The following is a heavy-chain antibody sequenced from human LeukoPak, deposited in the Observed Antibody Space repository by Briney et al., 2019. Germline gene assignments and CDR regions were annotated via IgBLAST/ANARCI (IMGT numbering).Heavy chain of an antibody. CDR2: IGGSGDST. J-gene: IGHJ4*02. Sequence: GGSLRLSCAASGFTFSSYAMSWVRQAPGKGLEWVSGIGGSGDSTYYADSVKGRFAISRDNSENTLYLQMNSLRAEDTAVYYCVRRALGMAAAGTWEPFDCWGQGTLVTVSS. CDR3: VRRALGMAAAGTWEPFDC. D-gene: IGHD6-13*01. CDR1: GFTFSSYA. V-gene: IGHV3-23*01.